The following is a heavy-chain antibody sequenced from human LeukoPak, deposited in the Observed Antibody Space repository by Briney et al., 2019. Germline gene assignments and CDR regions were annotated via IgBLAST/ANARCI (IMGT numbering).Heavy chain of an antibody. CDR2: IIPIFGTA. V-gene: IGHV1-69*13. Sequence: GASVKVSCKASGYTFTSYAISWVRQAPGQGLEWMGGIIPIFGTANYAQKFQGRVTITADESTSTAYMELSSLRSEDTAVYYCATNPVAGVAFDIWGQGTMVTVSS. CDR3: ATNPVAGVAFDI. D-gene: IGHD6-19*01. CDR1: GYTFTSYA. J-gene: IGHJ3*02.